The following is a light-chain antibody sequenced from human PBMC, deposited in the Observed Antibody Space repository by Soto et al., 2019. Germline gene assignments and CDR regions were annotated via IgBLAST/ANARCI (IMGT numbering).Light chain of an antibody. CDR2: DAS. J-gene: IGKJ2*01. CDR1: QSISTW. V-gene: IGKV1-5*01. CDR3: QQYNSYTT. Sequence: DIQMTQSPSTLSASVGDRVTITCRASQSISTWLAWYQQKPGKAPKLLIYDASSLQSGVPSRFSGHGSGTDFTLTISSLQPDDSATYYCQQYNSYTTFGQGTKLEIK.